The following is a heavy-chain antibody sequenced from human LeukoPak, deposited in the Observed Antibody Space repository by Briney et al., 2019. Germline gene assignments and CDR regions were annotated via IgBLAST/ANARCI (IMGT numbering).Heavy chain of an antibody. CDR3: ARDLGYYFDY. D-gene: IGHD3-10*01. V-gene: IGHV1-18*01. J-gene: IGHJ4*02. Sequence: KLQGRVTMITDTSTSTAYMELRSLRSDDTAVYYCARDLGYYFDYWGQGTLVTVSS.